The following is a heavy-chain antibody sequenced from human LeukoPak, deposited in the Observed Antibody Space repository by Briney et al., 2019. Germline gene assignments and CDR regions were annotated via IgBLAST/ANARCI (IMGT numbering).Heavy chain of an antibody. CDR1: GGSFSGYY. D-gene: IGHD1-26*01. CDR2: INHSGST. J-gene: IGHJ5*02. CDR3: ARSVVGATSRSRPYNWFDP. Sequence: SETLSLTCAVYGGSFSGYYWSWIRQPPGKGLEWIGEINHSGSTNYNPSLKSRVTISVDTSKNQFSLKLSSVTAADTAVYYCARSVVGATSRSRPYNWFDPWGQGTLVTVSS. V-gene: IGHV4-34*01.